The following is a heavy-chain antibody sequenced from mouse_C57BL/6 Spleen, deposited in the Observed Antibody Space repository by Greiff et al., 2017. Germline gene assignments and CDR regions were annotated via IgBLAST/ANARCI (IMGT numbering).Heavy chain of an antibody. CDR1: GYAFSSYW. J-gene: IGHJ2*01. Sequence: VQLQPSGAELVKPGASVKISCKASGYAFSSYWLNWVKQRPGKGLEWIGQIYPGDGDTNYNGKFKGKAALTADKSSSTAYIQLSGLTSEDTAVYFCARAGGNYEGGYFDYWGQGTTHTVSS. CDR3: ARAGGNYEGGYFDY. D-gene: IGHD2-1*01. CDR2: IYPGDGDT. V-gene: IGHV1-80*01.